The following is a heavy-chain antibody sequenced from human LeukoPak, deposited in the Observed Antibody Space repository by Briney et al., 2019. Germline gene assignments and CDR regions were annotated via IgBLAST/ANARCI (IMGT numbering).Heavy chain of an antibody. CDR1: GGTFSSYA. CDR3: ARARRETATYYYDSSGYFVYGAFDI. J-gene: IGHJ3*02. D-gene: IGHD3-22*01. Sequence: PVKVSCKASGGTFSSYAISWVRQAPGQGLEWMGRIIPIFGTANYAQKFQGRVTITTDESTSTAYMELSSLRSEDTAVYYCARARRETATYYYDSSGYFVYGAFDIWGQGTMVTVSS. V-gene: IGHV1-69*05. CDR2: IIPIFGTA.